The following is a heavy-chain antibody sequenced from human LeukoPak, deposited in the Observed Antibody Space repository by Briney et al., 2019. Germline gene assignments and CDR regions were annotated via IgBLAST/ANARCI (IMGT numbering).Heavy chain of an antibody. Sequence: ASVKVSCKASGYTFTGYYMHWVRQAPGQGLEWMGIINPSGGSTSYAQKFQGRVTMTRDTSTSTVYMELSSLRSEDTTVYYCAISTVTKTGDFDYWGQGTLVTVSS. V-gene: IGHV1-46*01. CDR3: AISTVTKTGDFDY. J-gene: IGHJ4*02. D-gene: IGHD4-17*01. CDR1: GYTFTGYY. CDR2: INPSGGST.